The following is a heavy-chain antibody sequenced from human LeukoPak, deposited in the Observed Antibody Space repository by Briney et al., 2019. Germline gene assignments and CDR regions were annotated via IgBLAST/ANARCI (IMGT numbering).Heavy chain of an antibody. CDR3: ARGGEVRSTSFEYYFDY. CDR2: IYYSGST. Sequence: PSETLSLTCTVSGGSISSYYWSWIRQPPGKGLEWIGYIYYSGSTNYNPSLKSRVTISVDTSKNQFSLELRSVTAADTALYYCARGGEVRSTSFEYYFDYWGQGTLVTVSS. CDR1: GGSISSYY. J-gene: IGHJ4*02. V-gene: IGHV4-59*12. D-gene: IGHD2-2*01.